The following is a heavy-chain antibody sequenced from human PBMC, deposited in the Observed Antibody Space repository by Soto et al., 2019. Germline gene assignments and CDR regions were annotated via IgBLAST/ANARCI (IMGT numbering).Heavy chain of an antibody. V-gene: IGHV1-2*02. CDR3: AREGDIGGFGT. Sequence: QVQLVQSGAEVKKPGASVKVSCKASGYTFIDYYFHWVRQAPGQGLEWMGWIKPNSGGTNYAQQFKGRVTMIRDTTINTAYMELSSLRSDDTAVYYCAREGDIGGFGTCGQGTLVTVSS. J-gene: IGHJ5*02. D-gene: IGHD2-15*01. CDR2: IKPNSGGT. CDR1: GYTFIDYY.